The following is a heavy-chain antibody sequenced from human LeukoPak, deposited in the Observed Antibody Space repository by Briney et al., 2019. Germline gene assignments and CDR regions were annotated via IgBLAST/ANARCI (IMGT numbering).Heavy chain of an antibody. D-gene: IGHD2-15*01. Sequence: PGGSLRLSCAASGFTFSSYWMSWVRQAPGKGLEWVSVIYSGGSTYYADSVKGRFTISRDNSKNTLYLQMNSLRVEDTAVYYCARGYCSGGSCYLDAFDIWGQGTMVTVSS. CDR3: ARGYCSGGSCYLDAFDI. V-gene: IGHV3-66*01. CDR2: IYSGGST. CDR1: GFTFSSYW. J-gene: IGHJ3*02.